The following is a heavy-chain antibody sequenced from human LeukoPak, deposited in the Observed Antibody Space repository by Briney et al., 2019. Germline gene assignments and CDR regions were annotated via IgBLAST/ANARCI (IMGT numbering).Heavy chain of an antibody. Sequence: ASVKVSCKASGYTFTSYGISWVRQAPGQGLEWMGWISAYNGNTNYAQKLQGRVTMTTDTSTSTAYMELRSLRSDDTAVYYCARDFLPTPYYYDSSGYYDRAFDIWGQGTMVTVSS. D-gene: IGHD3-22*01. V-gene: IGHV1-18*01. CDR2: ISAYNGNT. CDR1: GYTFTSYG. J-gene: IGHJ3*02. CDR3: ARDFLPTPYYYDSSGYYDRAFDI.